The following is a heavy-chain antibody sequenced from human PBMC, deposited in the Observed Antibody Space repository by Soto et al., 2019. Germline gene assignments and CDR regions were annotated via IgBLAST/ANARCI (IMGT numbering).Heavy chain of an antibody. J-gene: IGHJ4*02. CDR1: GFTFSSYS. D-gene: IGHD2-8*02. V-gene: IGHV3-48*04. Sequence: PGGSLRLSCAASGFTFSSYSMNWVRQAPGKGLEWVSSISSSGSTIYHADSVKGRFIISRDNAKNSLYLQMNSLRAEDTAVYYCSLVPILDHWGQGTLVTVSS. CDR3: SLVPILDH. CDR2: ISSSGSTI.